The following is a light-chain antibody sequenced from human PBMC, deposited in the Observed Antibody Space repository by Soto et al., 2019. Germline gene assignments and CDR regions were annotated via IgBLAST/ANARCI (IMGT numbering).Light chain of an antibody. J-gene: IGLJ3*02. V-gene: IGLV2-23*02. Sequence: QSALTQPASVSGSPGQSITISCTGTISDFVIYNYVSWYQQHPGKAPKLMLYGVSNRPSGVSNRFSGSKSGNTASLTISGLQAEDEADYYCCSYAGRSTWVFGGGTKLTVL. CDR1: ISDFVIYNY. CDR3: CSYAGRSTWV. CDR2: GVS.